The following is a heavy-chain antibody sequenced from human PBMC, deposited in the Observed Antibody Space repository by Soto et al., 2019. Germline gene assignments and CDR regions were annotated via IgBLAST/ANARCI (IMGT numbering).Heavy chain of an antibody. CDR1: GYTFTSYA. CDR3: ARDENIAPADSYYYYYMDV. CDR2: INAGNGNT. D-gene: IGHD6-13*01. Sequence: ASVKVSCKASGYTFTSYAMHWVRQAPGQRLEWMGWINAGNGNTKYSQKFQGRVTITRDTSASTAYMELSSLRSEDTAVYYCARDENIAPADSYYYYYMDVWGKGTKVTVS. J-gene: IGHJ6*03. V-gene: IGHV1-3*01.